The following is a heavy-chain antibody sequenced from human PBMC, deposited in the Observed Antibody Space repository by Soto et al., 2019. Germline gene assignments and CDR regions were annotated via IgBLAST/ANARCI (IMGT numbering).Heavy chain of an antibody. J-gene: IGHJ5*02. Sequence: VHLVESGGGLVQPGGSLRLSCAASGFNFSNHWMHWVRQRPGGGLVWVSRVTSDGKSKAYAESVKGRFAISRDNAKNTRYLQMNGLTAEDTAVYYCARESGDWPLNWFDPWGQGTLVTVSS. CDR2: VTSDGKSK. D-gene: IGHD2-21*02. CDR3: ARESGDWPLNWFDP. CDR1: GFNFSNHW. V-gene: IGHV3-74*01.